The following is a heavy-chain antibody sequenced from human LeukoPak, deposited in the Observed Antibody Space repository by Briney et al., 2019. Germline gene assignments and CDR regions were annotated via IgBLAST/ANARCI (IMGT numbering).Heavy chain of an antibody. D-gene: IGHD3-22*01. Sequence: GGSLRLSCAASGFTFSSYWMSWVRQAPGKGLEWVANIKQDGSEKYYVDSVKGRFTISRDNAKNSLYLQINSLRAEDTAVYYCARDHYYYDSSGYYSDYWGQGTLVTVSS. CDR1: GFTFSSYW. J-gene: IGHJ4*02. CDR2: IKQDGSEK. CDR3: ARDHYYYDSSGYYSDY. V-gene: IGHV3-7*01.